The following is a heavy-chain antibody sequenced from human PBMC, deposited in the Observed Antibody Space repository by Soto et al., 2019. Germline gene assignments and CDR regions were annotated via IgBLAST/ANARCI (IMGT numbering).Heavy chain of an antibody. CDR3: AHRDRSTTIDY. D-gene: IGHD2-2*01. CDR1: GFSLSTSVVG. Sequence: GPTLVNPTQTLTLPCAFSGFSLSTSVVGVGWIRQPPGKALEWLALIYWNDDKRYSPSLKSRLTITKDTSKNQVVLTMTNMDPVDTATYYCAHRDRSTTIDYWGQGTLVTVSS. J-gene: IGHJ4*02. V-gene: IGHV2-5*01. CDR2: IYWNDDK.